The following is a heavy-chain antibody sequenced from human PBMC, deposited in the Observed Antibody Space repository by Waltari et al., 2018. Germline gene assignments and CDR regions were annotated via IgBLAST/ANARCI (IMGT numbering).Heavy chain of an antibody. CDR3: ARDSRGFDP. J-gene: IGHJ5*02. D-gene: IGHD6-13*01. V-gene: IGHV4-38-2*02. CDR2: IYHSGST. Sequence: QVQLQESGPGLVKPSETLSLPCAVSGYSISSGYYWGWIRQPPGKGLEWIGSIYHSGSTYYNPSLKSRVTISVDTSKNQFSLKLSSVTAADTAVYYCARDSRGFDPWGQGTLVTVSS. CDR1: GYSISSGYY.